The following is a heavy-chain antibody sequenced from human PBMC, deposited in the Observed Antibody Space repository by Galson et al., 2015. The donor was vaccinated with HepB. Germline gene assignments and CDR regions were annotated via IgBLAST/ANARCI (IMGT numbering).Heavy chain of an antibody. J-gene: IGHJ4*02. CDR2: IKYDGSEK. D-gene: IGHD5-18*01. CDR1: GFTCSDYW. V-gene: IGHV3-7*03. Sequence: SLRLSCAGSGFTCSDYWMTWVRQAPGKGLEWVASIKYDGSEKYYVDSVQGRFSISRDNAKNSLYLQMGSLRVEDTAVYFCARETRRGYSYPNGPDYWGQGTLVTVSS. CDR3: ARETRRGYSYPNGPDY.